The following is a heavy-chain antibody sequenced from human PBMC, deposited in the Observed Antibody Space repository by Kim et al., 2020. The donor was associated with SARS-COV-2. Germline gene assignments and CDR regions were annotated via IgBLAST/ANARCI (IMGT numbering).Heavy chain of an antibody. Sequence: GGSLRLSCASSGFTSSGYWMQWVRQAPGKGPVWVSHISSDGSNAGYADSVRGRFTISRDNAKNTLYLQMNSLRAEDTVVYYCAILRGGSTDFDYWGQGTLVTVSS. CDR2: ISSDGSNA. V-gene: IGHV3-74*01. CDR1: GFTSSGYW. CDR3: AILRGGSTDFDY. J-gene: IGHJ4*02. D-gene: IGHD1-26*01.